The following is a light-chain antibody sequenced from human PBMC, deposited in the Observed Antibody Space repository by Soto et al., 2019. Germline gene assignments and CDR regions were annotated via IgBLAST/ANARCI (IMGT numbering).Light chain of an antibody. CDR2: EVS. Sequence: QSALTQPRSVSGSLGQSVTISCSGTSSDVGDYNYVSWYQHHPGKAPKLMIYEVSKRPSGVPDRFSGSKSGNTASLTISGLQAEDEADYYCCSHAETYTVVFGGGTKLTVL. J-gene: IGLJ2*01. V-gene: IGLV2-11*01. CDR3: CSHAETYTVV. CDR1: SSDVGDYNY.